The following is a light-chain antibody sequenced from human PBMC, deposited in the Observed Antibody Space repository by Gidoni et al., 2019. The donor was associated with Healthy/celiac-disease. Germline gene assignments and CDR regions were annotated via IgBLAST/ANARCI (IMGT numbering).Light chain of an antibody. J-gene: IGLJ2*01. CDR2: SNN. CDR3: AAWDDSLNAVV. Sequence: QSVLTQPPSASGTPGQRVTISCSGSSSNIGSNTVNWYQQLPGTAPKHLIYSNNQRPSGVPDRFSGSKSGTSASLAISGLQSEDEADYYCAAWDDSLNAVVFGEGTKLTVL. CDR1: SSNIGSNT. V-gene: IGLV1-44*01.